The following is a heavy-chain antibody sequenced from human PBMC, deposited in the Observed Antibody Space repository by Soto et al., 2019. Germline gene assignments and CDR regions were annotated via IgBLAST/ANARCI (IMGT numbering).Heavy chain of an antibody. D-gene: IGHD3-3*01. CDR3: SRDGDFYGLDV. J-gene: IGHJ6*02. Sequence: PGGSLRLSCTFSGFTSDDYDYALTWVRQAPGKGLQWLGLIRGSTYGGTTEYAASVKGRFTTSRDDSKGITYLQMNSLKTEDTAVYYCSRDGDFYGLDVWGQGTTVTVSS. CDR2: IRGSTYGGTT. V-gene: IGHV3-49*04. CDR1: GFTSDDYDYA.